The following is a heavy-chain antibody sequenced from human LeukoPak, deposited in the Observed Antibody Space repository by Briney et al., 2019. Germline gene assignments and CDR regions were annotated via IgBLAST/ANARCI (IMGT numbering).Heavy chain of an antibody. Sequence: GGSLRLSCAASGFSFSTYWMSWVRQAPGKGLEWVANIKQDGSEKSYVDSVKGRFTISRDNAKNSLYLQMNSLRDEDTALYYCVRGGQGFGYWGQGTLVTVSS. D-gene: IGHD3-10*01. CDR1: GFSFSTYW. CDR3: VRGGQGFGY. J-gene: IGHJ4*02. V-gene: IGHV3-7*01. CDR2: IKQDGSEK.